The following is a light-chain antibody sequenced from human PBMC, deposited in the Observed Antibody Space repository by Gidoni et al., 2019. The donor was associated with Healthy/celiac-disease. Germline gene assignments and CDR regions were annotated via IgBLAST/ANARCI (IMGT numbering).Light chain of an antibody. V-gene: IGLV1-40*01. CDR1: SSNIGAGYD. J-gene: IGLJ2*01. CDR3: QSYDSSPV. CDR2: GNS. Sequence: QSVLTPPPSVSGAPGQRVTISCTGSSSNIGAGYDVHWYQQLPGTAPKLLIYGNSNRPSGVPDRFAGSKSGTAASRAITGLQAEDEADYYCQSYDSSPVFGGGTKLTVL.